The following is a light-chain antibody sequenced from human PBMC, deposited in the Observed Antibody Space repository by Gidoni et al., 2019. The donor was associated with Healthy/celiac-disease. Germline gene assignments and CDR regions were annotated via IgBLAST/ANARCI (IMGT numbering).Light chain of an antibody. J-gene: IGKJ2*03. CDR1: QSISSY. V-gene: IGKV1-39*01. Sequence: DIQMTQSPSSLSASVGDRVTITCRASQSISSYLNWYQQKPGKAPKLLIYAASSLQSGVPSRFSGSGSGTDFTFTISSLQPEDFATYYCYQSYSTPGSFGQGTKLEIK. CDR2: AAS. CDR3: YQSYSTPGS.